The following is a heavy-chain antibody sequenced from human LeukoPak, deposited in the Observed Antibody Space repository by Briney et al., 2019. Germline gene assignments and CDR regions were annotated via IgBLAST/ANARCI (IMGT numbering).Heavy chain of an antibody. J-gene: IGHJ4*02. CDR2: INPNSGGT. CDR1: GYTFTGYY. D-gene: IGHD2-2*01. CDR3: ARLVIRYCSSTSCNQGDY. Sequence: GASVKVSCKASGYTFTGYYMHWVRQAPGQGLEWMGWINPNSGGTNYAQKFQGRVTMTRDTSISTAYMELSRLRSDDTAVYYCARLVIRYCSSTSCNQGDYWGQGTLVTVSS. V-gene: IGHV1-2*02.